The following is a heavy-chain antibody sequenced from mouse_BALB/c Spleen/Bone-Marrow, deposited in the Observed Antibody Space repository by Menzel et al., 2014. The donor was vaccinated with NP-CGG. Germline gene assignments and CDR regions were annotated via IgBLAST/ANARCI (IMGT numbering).Heavy chain of an antibody. CDR1: GFSLTNYG. CDR3: ARGYVKPPRYAMDY. J-gene: IGHJ4*01. V-gene: IGHV2-6-1*01. Sequence: QVQLKESGPGLVAPSQSLSITCTISGFSLTNYGVHWVRQPPGKGLEWLVVIWSDGSTTYNSPLKSRPSISRDNSKSQVFLNMNSLQTDDTAMYYCARGYVKPPRYAMDYWGQGTSVTVSS. D-gene: IGHD2-10*02. CDR2: IWSDGST.